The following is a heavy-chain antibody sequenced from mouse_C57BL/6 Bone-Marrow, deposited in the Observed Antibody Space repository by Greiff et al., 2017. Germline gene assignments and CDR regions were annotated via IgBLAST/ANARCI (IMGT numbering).Heavy chain of an antibody. D-gene: IGHD2-5*01. CDR1: GYTFTSYG. J-gene: IGHJ2*01. CDR3: AAWPTIVTYFDY. V-gene: IGHV1-81*01. CDR2: IYPRSGNT. Sequence: LVESGAELARPGASVKLSCKASGYTFTSYGISWVKQRTGQGLEWIGEIYPRSGNTYYNEKFKGKATLTADKSSSTAYMELRRLTSEDSSVYFCAAWPTIVTYFDYWGQGTTLTVSS.